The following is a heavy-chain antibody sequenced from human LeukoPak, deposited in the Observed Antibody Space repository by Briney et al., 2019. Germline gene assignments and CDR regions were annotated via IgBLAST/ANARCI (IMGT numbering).Heavy chain of an antibody. CDR2: FYWSGNT. V-gene: IGHV4-34*01. CDR1: GGSFSANY. D-gene: IGHD5-24*01. Sequence: SSETLSLTCAVYGGSFSANYWSWIRQPPGKGLEWVGSFYWSGNTYYNPSLKSRVTVLVDKSKNVFSLKLNSVTAADTALYYCATGDGYNSYYFNQWGQGILVTVSS. CDR3: ATGDGYNSYYFNQ. J-gene: IGHJ4*02.